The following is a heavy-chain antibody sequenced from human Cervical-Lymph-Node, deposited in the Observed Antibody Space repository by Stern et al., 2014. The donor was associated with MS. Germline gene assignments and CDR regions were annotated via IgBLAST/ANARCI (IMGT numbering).Heavy chain of an antibody. D-gene: IGHD2-15*01. J-gene: IGHJ5*02. Sequence: KEDGSETYYVDSVKGRFTISRDNAKNSLYLQMNSLRAEDTAVYYCARGSDTWGQGTLVTVSS. CDR2: KEDGSET. CDR3: ARGSDT. V-gene: IGHV3-7*01.